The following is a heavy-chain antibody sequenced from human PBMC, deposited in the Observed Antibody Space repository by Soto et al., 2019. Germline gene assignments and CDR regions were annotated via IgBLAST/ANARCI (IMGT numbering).Heavy chain of an antibody. J-gene: IGHJ6*02. D-gene: IGHD5-12*01. CDR1: GFTFRRYA. CDR2: ISGSGGST. Sequence: GGSLRLSCAASGFTFRRYAMSWVRQAPGRGLEWVSAISGSGGSTYYADSVKGRFTISRDNSKNTLYLQMNSLRAEDTAVYYCAASDYYYYGMDVWGQGTTVTVSS. V-gene: IGHV3-23*01. CDR3: AASDYYYYGMDV.